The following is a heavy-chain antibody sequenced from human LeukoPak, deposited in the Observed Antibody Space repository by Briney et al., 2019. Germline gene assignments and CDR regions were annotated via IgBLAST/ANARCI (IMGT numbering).Heavy chain of an antibody. Sequence: SETLSLTRTVSGGSITSGGYFWTWIRQHPGKGLEWIGYIYHTGSTYYIPSLKSRLTISMDTSKNHFSLKLSSVTAADTAVYYCARDSVTAAGLDSWGQGTLVTVSS. CDR2: IYHTGST. J-gene: IGHJ4*02. D-gene: IGHD2-21*02. CDR1: GGSITSGGYF. CDR3: ARDSVTAAGLDS. V-gene: IGHV4-31*03.